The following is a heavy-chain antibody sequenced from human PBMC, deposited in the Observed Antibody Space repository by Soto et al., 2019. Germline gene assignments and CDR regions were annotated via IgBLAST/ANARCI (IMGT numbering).Heavy chain of an antibody. CDR1: GFTFSNYA. J-gene: IGHJ4*02. D-gene: IGHD5-12*01. V-gene: IGHV3-23*01. CDR3: AKTTGYSDYDYWVDY. Sequence: EVQLLESGGGLVQPGGSLRLSCAASGFTFSNYAMNWVRQAPGKGLEWVSTTSGSGGSTYYADSVKGRFTISRDNSKNTLYLQMNGLRAEDTAEFYCAKTTGYSDYDYWVDYWGQGTLVTVSS. CDR2: TSGSGGST.